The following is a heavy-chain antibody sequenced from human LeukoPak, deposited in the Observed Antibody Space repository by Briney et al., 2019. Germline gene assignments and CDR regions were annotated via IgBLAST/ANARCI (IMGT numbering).Heavy chain of an antibody. V-gene: IGHV1-8*03. CDR3: ARTRSDYDSSGYFDY. J-gene: IGHJ4*02. Sequence: SVKVSCKASGYTFTSYDINWVRQATAQGLEWMGWMNPNSGNTGYAQKFQGRVTITRSTSISTAYMELSSLRSEDTAVYYCARTRSDYDSSGYFDYWGQGTLVTVSS. CDR1: GYTFTSYD. D-gene: IGHD3-22*01. CDR2: MNPNSGNT.